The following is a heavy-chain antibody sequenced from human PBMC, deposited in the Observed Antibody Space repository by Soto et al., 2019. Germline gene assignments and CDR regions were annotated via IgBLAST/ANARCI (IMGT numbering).Heavy chain of an antibody. V-gene: IGHV3-23*01. CDR1: GFTFSSYA. CDR3: AKTLYSGYSSSWTGGNWYFDL. Sequence: GGSLRLSCAASGFTFSSYAMSWVRQAPGKGLEWVSAISGSGGSTYYADSVKGRFTISRDNSKNTLYLQMNSLRAEDTAVYYCAKTLYSGYSSSWTGGNWYFDLWGRGTLVTVSS. J-gene: IGHJ2*01. CDR2: ISGSGGST. D-gene: IGHD6-13*01.